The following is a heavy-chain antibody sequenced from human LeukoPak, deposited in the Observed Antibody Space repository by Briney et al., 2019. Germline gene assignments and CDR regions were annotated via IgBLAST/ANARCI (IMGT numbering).Heavy chain of an antibody. Sequence: GGSLRLSCTASGFTFGDYAMSWVRQAPGKGLEWVGFIRSKAYGGTTEYAASVKGRFTISRDDSKSIAYLQMNSLKTEDTAVYYCTRDRCKVLWFGEFFDYWGQGTLVTVSS. CDR3: TRDRCKVLWFGEFFDY. CDR2: IRSKAYGGTT. D-gene: IGHD3-10*01. CDR1: GFTFGDYA. J-gene: IGHJ4*02. V-gene: IGHV3-49*04.